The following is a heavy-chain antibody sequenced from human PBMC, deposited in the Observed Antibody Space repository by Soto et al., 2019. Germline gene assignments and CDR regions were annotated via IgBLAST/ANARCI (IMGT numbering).Heavy chain of an antibody. CDR2: IYHSGTS. D-gene: IGHD6-25*01. Sequence: TLSLTCTVSGGSIGTGGYSWNWIRQPPGKGLEWLGHIYHSGTSDYVPSLKSRLTISLDRSKNQFSLRLSSVTAADTAVYFCASKQRYFYGLDVWGQGTTVTVSS. J-gene: IGHJ6*02. V-gene: IGHV4-30-2*01. CDR1: GGSIGTGGYS. CDR3: ASKQRYFYGLDV.